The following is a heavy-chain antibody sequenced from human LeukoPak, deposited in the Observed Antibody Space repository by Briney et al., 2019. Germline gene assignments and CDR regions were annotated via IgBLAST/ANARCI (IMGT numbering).Heavy chain of an antibody. Sequence: GSGPALVKPTQTLTLTCTFSGFSLSTSGMFVSWIRQPPGKALEWLARIDWDDDKYYSTSLKTRLTISKDTSKNQVVLTMTNMDPVDTATYYCARSTDNPYYFDYWGQGTLVTVSS. V-gene: IGHV2-70*11. J-gene: IGHJ4*02. CDR1: GFSLSTSGMF. CDR3: ARSTDNPYYFDY. CDR2: IDWDDDK. D-gene: IGHD2-15*01.